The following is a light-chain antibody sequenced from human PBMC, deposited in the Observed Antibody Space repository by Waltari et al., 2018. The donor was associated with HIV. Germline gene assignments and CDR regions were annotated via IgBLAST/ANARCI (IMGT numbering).Light chain of an antibody. CDR3: CSYAGSSNWV. V-gene: IGLV2-23*01. J-gene: IGLJ3*02. CDR2: EGI. Sequence: SYTLVSWYQQHPGKAPKLMIFEGINRPSGVSNRFSGSKSGNTASLTISGLQAEDEADYYCCSYAGSSNWVFGGGTKLTVL. CDR1: SYTL.